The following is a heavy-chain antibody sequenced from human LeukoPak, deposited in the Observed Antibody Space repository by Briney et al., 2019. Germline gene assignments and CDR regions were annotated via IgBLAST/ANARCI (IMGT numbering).Heavy chain of an antibody. CDR3: ANLPRGDY. CDR1: GFTFSRNY. V-gene: IGHV3-53*01. CDR2: IYSGGNT. D-gene: IGHD3-10*01. J-gene: IGHJ4*02. Sequence: GGSLRLSCAASGFTFSRNYMSWVRQAPGKGLEWVSVIYSGGNTYYADFATGRFTISRDNSKNTLYLQINSLTAEDTAVYYCANLPRGDYWGLGTLVTVSS.